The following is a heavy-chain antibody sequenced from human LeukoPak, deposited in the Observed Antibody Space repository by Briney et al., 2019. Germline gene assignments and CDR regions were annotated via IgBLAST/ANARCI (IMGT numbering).Heavy chain of an antibody. D-gene: IGHD6-19*01. Sequence: PGGSLRLSCAASGFTFSTYNMNWVRQAPGKGLEWVSFISSGSEIIYYADSVKGRFTISRDNAKNSLYLQMNSLRAEDTAVYYCARDQGLLVVAGRFGYWGQGTLVTVSS. CDR3: ARDQGLLVVAGRFGY. J-gene: IGHJ4*02. CDR2: ISSGSEII. V-gene: IGHV3-21*05. CDR1: GFTFSTYN.